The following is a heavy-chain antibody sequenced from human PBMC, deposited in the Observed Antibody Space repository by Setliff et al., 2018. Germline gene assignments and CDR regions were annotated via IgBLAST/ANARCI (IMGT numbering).Heavy chain of an antibody. CDR1: GYTFTTYY. D-gene: IGHD4-4*01. Sequence: EASVKVSCKASGYTFTTYYMHWVRQAPGQGLEWMGIINPSGGYANYAQKFQGRVTMTRDTSTSTVYMELSSLRSEDTAVYYCARADYIRYFYMDAWGKGTTVTVSS. CDR3: ARADYIRYFYMDA. J-gene: IGHJ6*03. V-gene: IGHV1-46*01. CDR2: INPSGGYA.